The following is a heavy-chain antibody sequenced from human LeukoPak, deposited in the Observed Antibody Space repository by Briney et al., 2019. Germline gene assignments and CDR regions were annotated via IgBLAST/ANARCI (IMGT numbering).Heavy chain of an antibody. CDR3: AKAVYDFWSGYPGGGMDV. J-gene: IGHJ6*02. CDR2: ISGGGGST. Sequence: PGGSLRLSCAASGFTFTSYSMSWVRQAPGKGLEWVSTISGGGGSTYYADSVKGRFTISRDNSKNTLYLQVNSLRAEDTAVYYCAKAVYDFWSGYPGGGMDVWGQGTTVTVSS. CDR1: GFTFTSYS. V-gene: IGHV3-23*01. D-gene: IGHD3-3*01.